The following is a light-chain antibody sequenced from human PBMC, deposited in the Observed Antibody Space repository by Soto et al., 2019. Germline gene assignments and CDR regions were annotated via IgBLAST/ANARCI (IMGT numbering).Light chain of an antibody. J-gene: IGKJ5*01. Sequence: VLTHSPATLSLSPGKRATLSCSASDSVDFHLAWYQQKPGQAPRLLIYDASVRATGTPARFSGSGSGTDFTLTISSLEPEDFALYYCQQRSTWPTFGQGTRLEIK. CDR2: DAS. V-gene: IGKV3-11*01. CDR3: QQRSTWPT. CDR1: DSVDFH.